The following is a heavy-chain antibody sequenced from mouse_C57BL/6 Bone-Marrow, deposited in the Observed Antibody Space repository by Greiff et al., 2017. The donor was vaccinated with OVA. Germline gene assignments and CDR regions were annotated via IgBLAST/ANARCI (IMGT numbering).Heavy chain of an antibody. Sequence: EVQLQQSGPELVKPGASVKISCKASGYTFTDYYMNWVKQSPGKSLEWIGDINPNNGGSSYNQKFKGKATLTVDKSSSTAYMERRSLTSEDSAVYYCARYYGSRYFEVWGTGTTVTVSS. CDR1: GYTFTDYY. D-gene: IGHD1-1*01. V-gene: IGHV1-26*01. CDR3: ARYYGSRYFEV. CDR2: INPNNGGS. J-gene: IGHJ1*03.